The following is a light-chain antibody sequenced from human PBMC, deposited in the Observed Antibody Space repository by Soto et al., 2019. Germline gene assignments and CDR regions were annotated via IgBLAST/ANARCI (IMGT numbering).Light chain of an antibody. CDR3: QQRSSWPWT. J-gene: IGKJ1*01. Sequence: EIVLTQSPDTLSLSAGERVTLSCRASQSVSGYLAWYQQKPGQAPRLLIYDASNSATGIRARFSGSGSGTDFTLTISSLEPEDFAAYYCQQRSSWPWTFGQGTKVEIK. CDR1: QSVSGY. CDR2: DAS. V-gene: IGKV3-11*01.